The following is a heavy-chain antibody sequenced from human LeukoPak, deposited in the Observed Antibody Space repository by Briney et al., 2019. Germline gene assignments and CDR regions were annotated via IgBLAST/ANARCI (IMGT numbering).Heavy chain of an antibody. CDR3: ARDPTQYGRGEFDY. CDR1: GYTFTSYG. CDR2: ISAYNGNT. D-gene: IGHD4-11*01. V-gene: IGHV1-18*01. Sequence: GASVKVSCKASGYTFTSYGISWVRQAPGQGLEWMGWISAYNGNTNYAQKLQGRVTMTTDTSTSTAYMELRSLRSDDTAVYYCARDPTQYGRGEFDYWGQGTLVTVSS. J-gene: IGHJ4*02.